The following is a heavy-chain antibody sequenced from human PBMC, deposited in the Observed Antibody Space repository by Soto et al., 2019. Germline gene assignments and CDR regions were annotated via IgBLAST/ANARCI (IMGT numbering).Heavy chain of an antibody. D-gene: IGHD3-22*01. CDR2: ISGSGYNT. Sequence: EVQLLESGGGLVQPGGSLRLSCEVSGFTFSNYGVSWVRQAPGKGLEWVSSISGSGYNTFYADSVKGRFTISRDNSNNTVHLLMNNLRADDTALYYCVKQLLSLIVVADAFDIWGQGTMVTVSS. J-gene: IGHJ3*02. CDR3: VKQLLSLIVVADAFDI. V-gene: IGHV3-23*01. CDR1: GFTFSNYG.